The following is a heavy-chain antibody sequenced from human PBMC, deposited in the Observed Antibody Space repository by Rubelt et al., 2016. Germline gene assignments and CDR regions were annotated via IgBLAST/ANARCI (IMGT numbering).Heavy chain of an antibody. J-gene: IGHJ6*02. V-gene: IGHV2-70*15. CDR3: ARILLPDYYDSSGGMDV. CDR1: GFSLSTSGMC. D-gene: IGHD3-22*01. CDR2: IDWDDDK. Sequence: QVTLRESGPALVKPTQTLTLTCTFSGFSLSTSGMCVSWIRQPPGKALEWLARIDWDDDKYYSTSLKTRLTISKDPSKTQVVLTMTNMDPVDTATYYCARILLPDYYDSSGGMDVWGQGTTVTVSS.